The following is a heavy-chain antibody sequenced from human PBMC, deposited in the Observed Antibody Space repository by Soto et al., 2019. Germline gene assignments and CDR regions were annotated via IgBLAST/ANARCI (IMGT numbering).Heavy chain of an antibody. V-gene: IGHV1-46*01. D-gene: IGHD2-21*02. CDR1: GYTFTSYY. J-gene: IGHJ4*02. CDR2: ITPSDGSR. Sequence: ASVKVSCKASGYTFTSYYLHWVRQAPGQGLEWMGMITPSDGSRTYAQEFQGRVTITRDTSASTAYMELSSLRSEDTAVYYCARSIVVVTALDYWGQGTLVTVSS. CDR3: ARSIVVVTALDY.